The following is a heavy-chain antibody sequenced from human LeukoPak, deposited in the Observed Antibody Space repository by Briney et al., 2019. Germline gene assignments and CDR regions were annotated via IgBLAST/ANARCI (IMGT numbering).Heavy chain of an antibody. CDR3: ARRSVVVPAALGDY. CDR1: GGSFSGYY. V-gene: IGHV4-34*01. J-gene: IGHJ4*02. D-gene: IGHD2-2*01. Sequence: SETLSLTCAVYGGSFSGYYWSWIRQPPGKGLEWIGEINHSGSTNYNPSLESRLTISVDTSNNQFSLKLSSVTAADTAVYYCARRSVVVPAALGDYWGQGTLVTVSS. CDR2: INHSGST.